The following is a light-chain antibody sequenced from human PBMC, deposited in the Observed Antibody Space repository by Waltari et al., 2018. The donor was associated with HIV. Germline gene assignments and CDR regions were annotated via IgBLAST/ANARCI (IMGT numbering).Light chain of an antibody. CDR1: SSNIGSNY. CDR3: AAWDDSLSGLV. Sequence: QSVLTQPPSASGTPGQRVTISCTVISSNIGSNYVYWYQQLPGTAPKLLIYRNNQRPSGVPDRLSGSKSGTSASLAISGLRSEDEADYYCAAWDDSLSGLVFGGGTKLTVL. CDR2: RNN. V-gene: IGLV1-47*01. J-gene: IGLJ3*02.